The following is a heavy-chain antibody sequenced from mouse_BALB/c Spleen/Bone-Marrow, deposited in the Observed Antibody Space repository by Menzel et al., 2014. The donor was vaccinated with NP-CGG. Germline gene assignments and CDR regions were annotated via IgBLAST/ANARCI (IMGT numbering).Heavy chain of an antibody. D-gene: IGHD1-1*01. V-gene: IGHV14-3*02. CDR3: ARYNYGSSQFAY. CDR1: GFNIKDTY. CDR2: IDPANGNT. J-gene: IGHJ3*01. Sequence: EVQLQQSGAELVKPGASVKLSCTASGFNIKDTYMHWVKQRPEQGLEWIGRIDPANGNTKYDPKFQGKATITADTSSNTAYLQHSSLTSEDTAVYYCARYNYGSSQFAYWGQGTLVTVSA.